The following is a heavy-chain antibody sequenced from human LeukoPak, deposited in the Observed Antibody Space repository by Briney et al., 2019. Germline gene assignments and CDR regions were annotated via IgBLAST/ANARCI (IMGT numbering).Heavy chain of an antibody. Sequence: ASVKVSYKASGGTFSSYAISWVRQAPGQGLEWMGIINPSGGSTSYAQKFQGRVTMTRDTSTSTVYMELSSLRSEDTAVYYCASSSTEDFDYWGQGTLVTVSS. CDR2: INPSGGST. V-gene: IGHV1-46*01. CDR1: GGTFSSYA. CDR3: ASSSTEDFDY. J-gene: IGHJ4*02. D-gene: IGHD4-11*01.